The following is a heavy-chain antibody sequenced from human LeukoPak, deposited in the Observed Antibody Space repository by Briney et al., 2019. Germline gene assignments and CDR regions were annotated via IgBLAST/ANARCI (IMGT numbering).Heavy chain of an antibody. CDR3: ARELGSGNYYGHYYYYYMDV. CDR2: INHSGST. V-gene: IGHV4-34*01. Sequence: SETPSLTCAVYGGSFSGYYWSWIRQPPGKGLEWIGEINHSGSTNYNPSLKSRVTMSVDTSKKQFSLKLSSVTAADTAVYYCARELGSGNYYGHYYYYYMDVWGKGTTVTISS. J-gene: IGHJ6*03. CDR1: GGSFSGYY. D-gene: IGHD3-10*01.